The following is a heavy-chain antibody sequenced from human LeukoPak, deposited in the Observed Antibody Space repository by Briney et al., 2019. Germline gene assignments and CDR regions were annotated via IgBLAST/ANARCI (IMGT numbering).Heavy chain of an antibody. D-gene: IGHD3-10*01. CDR1: GGTFSSYA. Sequence: SVKVSCKASGGTFSSYAISWVRQAPGQGLEWMGGIIPIFGTANYAQKFQGRVTITTDESTSTAYMELSSLRSEDTAVYYCATDREWFGELQNWFDPWGQGTLVTVSS. CDR3: ATDREWFGELQNWFDP. CDR2: IIPIFGTA. J-gene: IGHJ5*02. V-gene: IGHV1-69*05.